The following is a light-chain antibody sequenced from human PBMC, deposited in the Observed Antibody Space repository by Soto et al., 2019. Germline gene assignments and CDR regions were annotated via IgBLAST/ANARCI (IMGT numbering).Light chain of an antibody. V-gene: IGLV2-11*01. J-gene: IGLJ3*02. CDR3: CPYAGTYTLV. Sequence: QSALTQPRSVSGSPGQSVTISCTGTSSDVGAYNYVSWYQQYPGKAPKLMIYDVSKRPSGVPDRFSGSKSGNTASLTISGLQAEDEAEYYCCPYAGTYTLVFGGGTKLTVL. CDR2: DVS. CDR1: SSDVGAYNY.